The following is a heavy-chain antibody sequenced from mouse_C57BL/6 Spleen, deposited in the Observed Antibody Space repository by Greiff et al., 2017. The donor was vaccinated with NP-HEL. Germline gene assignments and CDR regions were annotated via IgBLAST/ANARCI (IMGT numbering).Heavy chain of an antibody. D-gene: IGHD1-1*01. Sequence: VQLQQSGAELVKPGASVKMSCKASGYTFTSYWITWVKQRPGQGLEWIGDIYPGSGSTNYNEKFKSKATLTVDTSSSTAYMQLSSLTSEDSAVYYCARSITTVAAMDYWGQGTSVTVSS. CDR1: GYTFTSYW. CDR3: ARSITTVAAMDY. CDR2: IYPGSGST. J-gene: IGHJ4*01. V-gene: IGHV1-55*01.